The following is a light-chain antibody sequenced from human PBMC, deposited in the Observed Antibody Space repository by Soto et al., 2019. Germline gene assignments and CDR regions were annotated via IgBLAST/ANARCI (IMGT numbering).Light chain of an antibody. J-gene: IGKJ2*01. CDR1: QSISSY. V-gene: IGKV1-39*01. CDR3: QPSYSTLYP. Sequence: DIQMTQSPSSLSASVGDRVTITCRARQSISSYLNWYQQKPGKAPKLLIYAASSLQSGVPSRFSGSGSVTDFTLPISSLQPEDFATYYCQPSYSTLYPFGQGTKLEIK. CDR2: AAS.